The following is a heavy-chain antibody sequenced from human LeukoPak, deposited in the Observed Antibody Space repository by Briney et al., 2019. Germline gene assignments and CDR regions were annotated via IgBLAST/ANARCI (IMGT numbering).Heavy chain of an antibody. CDR3: ARGVVTTQGGYGHFDY. D-gene: IGHD2-21*02. CDR1: GGSISSGGFY. V-gene: IGHV4-31*03. Sequence: SETLSLTCTVSGGSISSGGFYWNWIRQHPGKGLEWIGNIYDSGTTYYNPSLKSRLTISVDTTNKQFSLKLSSVTAAGTAVYYCARGVVTTQGGYGHFDYWGLGTLVTVSS. CDR2: IYDSGTT. J-gene: IGHJ4*02.